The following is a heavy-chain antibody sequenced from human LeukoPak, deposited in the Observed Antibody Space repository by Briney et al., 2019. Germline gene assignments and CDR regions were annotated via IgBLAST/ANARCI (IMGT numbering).Heavy chain of an antibody. CDR3: ARRYFDL. CDR2: IKQDGSEK. V-gene: IGHV3-7*03. Sequence: PGGSLRLSCEASGFIFSSLWMSWVRQAPGKGLEWVANIKQDGSEKYYVDSVKGRFIISRDNAKNSLYLQMNSLRAEDTAVYYCARRYFDLWGRGTLVTVSS. J-gene: IGHJ2*01. CDR1: GFIFSSLW.